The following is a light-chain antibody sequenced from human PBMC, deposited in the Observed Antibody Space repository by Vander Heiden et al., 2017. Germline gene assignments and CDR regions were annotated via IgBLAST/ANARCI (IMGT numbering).Light chain of an antibody. CDR3: SSYTSSTTVV. J-gene: IGLJ3*02. CDR1: SSDIGTYNF. Sequence: QSALTQPASVSGSPGQSITISCTGTSSDIGTYNFVSWYQQHPGKAPKLMIYDVSDRPSGVSDRFSGSKSGKTASLTISGLQAKDEADYYCSSYTSSTTVVFGGGATLTVL. V-gene: IGLV2-14*03. CDR2: DVS.